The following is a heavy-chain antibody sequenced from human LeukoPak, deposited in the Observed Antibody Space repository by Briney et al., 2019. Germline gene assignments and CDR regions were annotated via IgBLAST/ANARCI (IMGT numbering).Heavy chain of an antibody. V-gene: IGHV3-48*04. J-gene: IGHJ6*03. CDR3: AREVTGAAPGGIYYYYYMDV. D-gene: IGHD2-15*01. CDR1: GFTFSSYS. CDR2: ISSSGSTI. Sequence: GGSLRLSCAASGFTFSSYSMNWVRQAPGKGLEWVSYISSSGSTIYYADSVKGRFTISRDNAKNSLYLQMNSLRAEDTAVYYCAREVTGAAPGGIYYYYYMDVWGKGTTVTISS.